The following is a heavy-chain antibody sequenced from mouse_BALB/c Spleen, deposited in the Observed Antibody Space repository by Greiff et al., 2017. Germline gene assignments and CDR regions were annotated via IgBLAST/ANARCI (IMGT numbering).Heavy chain of an antibody. CDR3: ARESETGYYAMDY. Sequence: EVHLVESGGGLVQPGGSLKLSCAASGFTFSSYGMSWVRQTPDKRLEWVATINSNGGSTYYPDSVKGRFTISRDNAKNTLYQQMSSLKSEDTAMYYCARESETGYYAMDYWGQGTSVTVSS. CDR1: GFTFSSYG. CDR2: INSNGGST. V-gene: IGHV5-6-3*01. J-gene: IGHJ4*01. D-gene: IGHD4-1*01.